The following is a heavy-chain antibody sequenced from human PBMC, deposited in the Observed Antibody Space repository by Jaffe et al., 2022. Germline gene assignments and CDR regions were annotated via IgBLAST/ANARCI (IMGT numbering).Heavy chain of an antibody. CDR2: ISWNSGSI. D-gene: IGHD3-10*01. Sequence: EVQLVESGGGLVQPGRSLRLSCAASGFTFDDYAMHWVRQAPGKGLEWVSGISWNSGSIGYADSVKGRFTISRDNAKNSLYLQMNSLRAEDTALYYCAQQPYYYGSGTPGGSAFDIWGQGTMVTVSS. V-gene: IGHV3-9*01. CDR1: GFTFDDYA. CDR3: AQQPYYYGSGTPGGSAFDI. J-gene: IGHJ3*02.